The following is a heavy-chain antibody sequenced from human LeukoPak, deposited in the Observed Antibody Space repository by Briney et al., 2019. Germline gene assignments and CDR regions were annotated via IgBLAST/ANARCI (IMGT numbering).Heavy chain of an antibody. V-gene: IGHV1-46*04. CDR2: INPSDGGT. CDR3: AKDSAKKYDDY. J-gene: IGHJ4*02. D-gene: IGHD2/OR15-2a*01. Sequence: ASVKVSCKASGYNFTSYYMHWVRQAPGQGLEWTGIINPSDGGTYYADSVKGRFTISRENSKNTLYLQMNSLRAEDTAVYYCAKDSAKKYDDYWGQGTLVTVSS. CDR1: GYNFTSYY.